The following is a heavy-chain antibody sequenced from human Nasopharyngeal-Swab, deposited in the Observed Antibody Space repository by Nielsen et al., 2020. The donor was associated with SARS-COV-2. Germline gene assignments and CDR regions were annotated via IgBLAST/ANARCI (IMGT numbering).Heavy chain of an antibody. CDR1: GFTFSGYG. Sequence: GESLKISCAASGFTFSGYGMHWVRQAPGKGLEWVAVISYDGSNKYYADSVKGRFTISRDNSKNTLYLQMNSLRAEDTAVYYCARPSGSYPFDYWGQGTLVTVSS. V-gene: IGHV3-30*03. CDR2: ISYDGSNK. CDR3: ARPSGSYPFDY. D-gene: IGHD1-26*01. J-gene: IGHJ4*02.